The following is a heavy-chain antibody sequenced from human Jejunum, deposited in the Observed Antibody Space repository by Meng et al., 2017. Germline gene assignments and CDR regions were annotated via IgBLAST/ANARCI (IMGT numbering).Heavy chain of an antibody. V-gene: IGHV3-21*01. CDR3: ARDGHYDFWSGYYMFFAY. CDR1: GFTFSGYN. CDR2: ISYSSGYI. J-gene: IGHJ4*01. Sequence: GESLKISCAASGFTFSGYNMHWFRQAPGKGLEWVSCISYSSGYIYYADSVKGRFTISRDNAKNSLYLQMNSLRAEDTAVYYCARDGHYDFWSGYYMFFAYWGHGNQV. D-gene: IGHD3-3*01.